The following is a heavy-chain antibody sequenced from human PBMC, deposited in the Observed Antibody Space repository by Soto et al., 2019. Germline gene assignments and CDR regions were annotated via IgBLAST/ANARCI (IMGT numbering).Heavy chain of an antibody. Sequence: QITLKESGPTLVKPTQTLTLTCTFSGFSLSTSGVGVGWIRQPPGKALEWLALIYWDDDKRYSPSLKSRLTITKDTAKMQMVLTMTNMDPVDTATYYCAHSIAVAVTNYYYYGMDVWGQGTTVTVSS. CDR2: IYWDDDK. CDR1: GFSLSTSGVG. D-gene: IGHD6-19*01. V-gene: IGHV2-5*02. CDR3: AHSIAVAVTNYYYYGMDV. J-gene: IGHJ6*02.